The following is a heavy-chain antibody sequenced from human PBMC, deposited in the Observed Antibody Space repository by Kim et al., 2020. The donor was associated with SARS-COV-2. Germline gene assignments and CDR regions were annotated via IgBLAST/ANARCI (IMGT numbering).Heavy chain of an antibody. Sequence: SETLSLTCAVYGGSFSGYYWSWIRQPPGKGLEWIGEINHSGSTNYNPSLKSRVTISVDTSKNQFSLKLSSVTAADTAVYYCARGVLRYYYGSGSYLGNHYYYYYGMYVWGQGTTVTVSS. D-gene: IGHD3-10*01. J-gene: IGHJ6*02. V-gene: IGHV4-34*01. CDR1: GGSFSGYY. CDR3: ARGVLRYYYGSGSYLGNHYYYYYGMYV. CDR2: INHSGST.